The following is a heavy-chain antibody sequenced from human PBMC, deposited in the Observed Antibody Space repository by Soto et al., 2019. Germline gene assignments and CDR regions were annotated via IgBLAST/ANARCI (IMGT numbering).Heavy chain of an antibody. Sequence: SETLSLTCTVSGGSISSDIYHWTWIRQSPGKGLEWIGYIYYSGSIFYNPSLKSRVTISVDTSKNQFSLKLSSVTAADTAVYYFLFASFVAHLYPLADSAQRTLVTVSS. CDR1: GGSISSDIYH. D-gene: IGHD3-16*01. V-gene: IGHV4-61*01. CDR2: IYYSGSI. J-gene: IGHJ1*01. CDR3: LFASFVAHLYPLAD.